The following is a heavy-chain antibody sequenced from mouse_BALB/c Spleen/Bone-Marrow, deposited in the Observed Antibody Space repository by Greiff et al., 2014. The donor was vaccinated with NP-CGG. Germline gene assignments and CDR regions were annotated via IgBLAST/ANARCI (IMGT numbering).Heavy chain of an antibody. J-gene: IGHJ2*01. D-gene: IGHD1-1*01. V-gene: IGHV5-17*02. CDR1: GFTFSSFG. CDR2: ISSGSSTI. Sequence: EVKLVESGGGLVQPGGSRKLSCAASGFTFSSFGMHWVRQAPEKGLEWVAYISSGSSTIYYADTVKGRFTISRDNPKNTLFLQMTSLRSEDTAMYYCAIEGYYGYWGQGTTLTVSS. CDR3: AIEGYYGY.